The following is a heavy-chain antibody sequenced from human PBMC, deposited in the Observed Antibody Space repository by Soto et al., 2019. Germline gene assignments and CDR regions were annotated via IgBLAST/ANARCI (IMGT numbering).Heavy chain of an antibody. Sequence: LRLSCAASGFTFSSYAMHWVRQAPGKGLEWVAVISYDGSNKYYADSVKGRFTISRDNSKNTLYLQMNSLRAEDTAVYYCARGRGVYWGQGTLVTVSS. CDR2: ISYDGSNK. V-gene: IGHV3-30-3*01. J-gene: IGHJ4*02. D-gene: IGHD3-10*01. CDR1: GFTFSSYA. CDR3: ARGRGVY.